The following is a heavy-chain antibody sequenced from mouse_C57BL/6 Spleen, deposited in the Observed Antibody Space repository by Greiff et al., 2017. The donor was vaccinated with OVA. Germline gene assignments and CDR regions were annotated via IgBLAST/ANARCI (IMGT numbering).Heavy chain of an antibody. CDR2: ISYDGSN. CDR1: GYSITSGYY. V-gene: IGHV3-6*01. D-gene: IGHD1-1*01. Sequence: EVQLQESGPGLVKPSQSLSLTCSVTGYSITSGYYWNWLRQFPGNKLEWMGYISYDGSNNYNPSLKNRISITRDTSKNQFFLKLNSVTTEDTATYYCARDGSNPFAYWGKGTLVTVSA. CDR3: ARDGSNPFAY. J-gene: IGHJ3*01.